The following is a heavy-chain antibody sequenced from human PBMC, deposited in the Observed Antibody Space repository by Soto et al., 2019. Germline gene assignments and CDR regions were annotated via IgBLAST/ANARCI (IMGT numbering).Heavy chain of an antibody. CDR1: GYTFTSYA. D-gene: IGHD3-22*01. V-gene: IGHV1-3*01. CDR2: INAGNGNT. Sequence: ASVKVSCKASGYTFTSYAMHWVRQAPGQRLEWMGWINAGNGNTKYSQKFQGRVTITRDTSASTAYMELSSLRSEDTAVYYCARELPAMIVVVDYGMDVWGQGTTVTVS. CDR3: ARELPAMIVVVDYGMDV. J-gene: IGHJ6*02.